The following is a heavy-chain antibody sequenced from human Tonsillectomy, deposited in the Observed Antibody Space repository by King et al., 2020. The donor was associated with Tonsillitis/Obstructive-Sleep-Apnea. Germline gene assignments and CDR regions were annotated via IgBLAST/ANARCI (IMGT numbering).Heavy chain of an antibody. CDR3: ARARRIAAAGTAYFQH. CDR1: GFTFSSYW. D-gene: IGHD6-13*01. Sequence: VQLVESGGGLVQPGGSLRLSCAASGFTFSSYWMSWVRQAPGKGLEWVANIKQDGSEKYYVDSVKGRFTISRDNAKNSLYLQMNSLRAEDTAVYYCARARRIAAAGTAYFQHWGQGTLVTVSS. V-gene: IGHV3-7*01. CDR2: IKQDGSEK. J-gene: IGHJ1*01.